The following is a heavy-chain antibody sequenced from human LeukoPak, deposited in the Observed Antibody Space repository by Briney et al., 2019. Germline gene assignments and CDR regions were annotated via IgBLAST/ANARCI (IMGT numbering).Heavy chain of an antibody. J-gene: IGHJ4*02. CDR1: GFTFSSYS. V-gene: IGHV3-21*01. D-gene: IGHD5-18*01. CDR2: ISSSSNYI. CDR3: ATARGYNYGSFDY. Sequence: GGSLRLSCAAPGFTFSSYSMNWVRQAPGKGLEWVSSISSSSNYIYYADSVKGRFTISRDNAKNSLYLQMNSLRAEDTAVYYCATARGYNYGSFDYWGQGTLVTVSS.